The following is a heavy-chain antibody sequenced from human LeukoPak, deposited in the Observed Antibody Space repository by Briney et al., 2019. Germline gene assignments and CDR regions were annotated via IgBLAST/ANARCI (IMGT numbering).Heavy chain of an antibody. CDR3: ARVSPGYFRDY. V-gene: IGHV4-34*01. Sequence: EWIGEINHSGSTNYNPSLKSRVTISVDTSKNQFSLKLSSVTAADTAVYYCARVSPGYFRDYWGQGTLVTVSS. CDR2: INHSGST. J-gene: IGHJ4*02. D-gene: IGHD3-10*02.